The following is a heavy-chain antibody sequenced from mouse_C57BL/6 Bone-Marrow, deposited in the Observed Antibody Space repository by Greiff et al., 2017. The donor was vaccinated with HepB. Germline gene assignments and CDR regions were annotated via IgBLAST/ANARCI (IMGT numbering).Heavy chain of an antibody. CDR2: IDPEDGET. V-gene: IGHV14-2*01. CDR3: ARSRIYYDYPLYAMDY. CDR1: GFNIKDYY. D-gene: IGHD2-4*01. Sequence: EVQLQQSGAELVKPGASVKLSCTASGFNIKDYYMHWVKQRTEQGLEWIGRIDPEDGETKYAPKFQGKATITADTSSNTAYLQLSILTSEDPAISYCARSRIYYDYPLYAMDYWGQGTSVTVSS. J-gene: IGHJ4*01.